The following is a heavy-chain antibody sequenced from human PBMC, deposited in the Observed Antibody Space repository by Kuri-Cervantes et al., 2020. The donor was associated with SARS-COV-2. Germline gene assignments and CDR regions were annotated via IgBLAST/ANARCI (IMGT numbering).Heavy chain of an antibody. CDR1: GFTFSSYG. CDR3: VRVGAYSGYDSDS. Sequence: GGSLRLSCAASGFTFSSYGMHWVRQAPGKGLEWVAFIRYDGSNKYYADSVKGRFTISRDNSKNTLYLQMNSLRAEDTAVYYCVRVGAYSGYDSDSWGQGTLVTVSS. D-gene: IGHD5-12*01. CDR2: IRYDGSNK. V-gene: IGHV3-30*02. J-gene: IGHJ4*02.